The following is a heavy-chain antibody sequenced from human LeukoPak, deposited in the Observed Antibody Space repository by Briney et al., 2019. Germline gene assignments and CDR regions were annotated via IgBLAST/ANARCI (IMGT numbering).Heavy chain of an antibody. CDR3: ARQGVTMVRGVMN. CDR1: GGSISSSSYY. D-gene: IGHD3-10*01. V-gene: IGHV4-39*01. J-gene: IGHJ4*02. CDR2: IYYSGST. Sequence: SETLSLTCTVSGGSISSSSYYWGWIRQPPGKGLEWIGSIYYSGSTYYNPSLKSRVTISVDTSKNQFSLELSSVTAADTAVYYCARQGVTMVRGVMNWGQGTLVTVSS.